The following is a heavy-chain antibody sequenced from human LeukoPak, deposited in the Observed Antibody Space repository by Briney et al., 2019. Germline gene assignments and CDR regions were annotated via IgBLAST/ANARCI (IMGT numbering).Heavy chain of an antibody. V-gene: IGHV4-59*08. J-gene: IGHJ4*02. CDR2: IYYSGST. D-gene: IGHD2-15*01. Sequence: PSETLSLTCTVSGGSISSYYWSWIRQPPGKGLEWIGYIYYSGSTNYNPSLKSRVTISVDTSKNQFSLKLSSVTAADTAVYYCARHRRSGGSCYDYWGQGTLVTVSS. CDR3: ARHRRSGGSCYDY. CDR1: GGSISSYY.